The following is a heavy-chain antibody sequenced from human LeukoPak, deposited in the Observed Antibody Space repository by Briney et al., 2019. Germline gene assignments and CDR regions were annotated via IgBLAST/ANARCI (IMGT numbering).Heavy chain of an antibody. CDR2: INQGGSVK. CDR1: GFTFRSYW. V-gene: IGHV3-7*01. J-gene: IGHJ4*02. CDR3: ARVGYSGWNLEY. D-gene: IGHD5-12*01. Sequence: GGSLRLSCAASGFTFRSYWMSWVRQAPGKGLEWVANINQGGSVKYYVDSVKGRFTISRDDAKNSLYVQMNSLRDEDTAVYYCARVGYSGWNLEYWGQGTLVTASS.